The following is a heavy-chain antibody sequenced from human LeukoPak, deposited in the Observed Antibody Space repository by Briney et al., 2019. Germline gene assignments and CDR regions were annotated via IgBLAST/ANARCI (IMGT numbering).Heavy chain of an antibody. Sequence: GGSLRLSCAASGFTFSSFWMHWVRQAPGKGPVWVSRIRSDGSSTSYADSVKGRFTISRDNAKNTLCLQMNNLRAEDTAVYYCEREQGYYPVPGYWGQGPLVTVPS. J-gene: IGHJ4*02. V-gene: IGHV3-74*01. D-gene: IGHD3-22*01. CDR3: EREQGYYPVPGY. CDR2: IRSDGSST. CDR1: GFTFSSFW.